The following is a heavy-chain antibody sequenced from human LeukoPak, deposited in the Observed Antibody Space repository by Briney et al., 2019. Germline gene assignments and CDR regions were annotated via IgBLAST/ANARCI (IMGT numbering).Heavy chain of an antibody. J-gene: IGHJ3*02. CDR2: IIPIFGTA. Sequence: ASVKVSCKASGGTFSRYAISWVRQAPGQGFEWMGGIIPIFGTANYAQKFQGRVTITADESTSTAYMELSSLRSEDTAVYYCARGLEITMVRGIPSDAFDIWGQGTMVTVSS. CDR1: GGTFSRYA. V-gene: IGHV1-69*13. CDR3: ARGLEITMVRGIPSDAFDI. D-gene: IGHD3-10*01.